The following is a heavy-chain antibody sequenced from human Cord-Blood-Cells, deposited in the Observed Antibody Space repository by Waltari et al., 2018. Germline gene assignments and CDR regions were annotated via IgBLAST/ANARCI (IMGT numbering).Heavy chain of an antibody. CDR3: ARHSVEQNWFDP. CDR1: GGPISSYY. V-gene: IGHV4-59*08. Sequence: QVQLQESGPGLVKPSETLSLTCTVSGGPISSYYWSWIRQPPGKGLEWIGYIYYSGSTNYNPSLKSRVTISVDTSKNQFALKLSSVTAADTAVYYCARHSVEQNWFDPWGQGTLGTVSS. CDR2: IYYSGST. J-gene: IGHJ5*02.